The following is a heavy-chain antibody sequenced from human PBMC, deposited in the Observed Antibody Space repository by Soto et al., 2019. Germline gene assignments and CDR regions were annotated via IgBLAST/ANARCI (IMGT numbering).Heavy chain of an antibody. CDR3: AAGRYFGPLNWFDP. V-gene: IGHV3-33*01. D-gene: IGHD1-26*01. J-gene: IGHJ5*02. CDR1: GFTFSSYG. CDR2: IWYDGSNK. Sequence: PGGSLRLSCAASGFTFSSYGMHWVRQAPGKGLEWVAVIWYDGSNKYYADSVKGRFTISRDNSKNTLYLQMNSLRAEDTAAYYCAAGRYFGPLNWFDPWGQGTLVTVSS.